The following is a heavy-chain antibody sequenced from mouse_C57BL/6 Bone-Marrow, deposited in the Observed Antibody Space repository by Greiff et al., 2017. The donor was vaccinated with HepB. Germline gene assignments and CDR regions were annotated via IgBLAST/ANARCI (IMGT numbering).Heavy chain of an antibody. Sequence: EVQLQESGPGLVKPSQSLSLTCSVTGYSITSGYYWNWIRQFPGNKLEWMGYISYDGSNNYNPSLKNRISITRDTSKNQFFLKLNSVTTEDTATYYCAREDSSGYLPYWGQVTLVTVSA. CDR2: ISYDGSN. V-gene: IGHV3-6*01. CDR1: GYSITSGYY. J-gene: IGHJ3*01. D-gene: IGHD3-2*02. CDR3: AREDSSGYLPY.